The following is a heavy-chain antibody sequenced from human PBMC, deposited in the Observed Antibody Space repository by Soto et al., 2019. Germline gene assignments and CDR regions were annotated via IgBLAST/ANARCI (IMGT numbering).Heavy chain of an antibody. Sequence: PGGSLRLSCVASGFSLSSHAVSWVRQTPEKGLEWVSSISDSGATSSYADFVKGRFTVSRDDSRNTLYLQMDSLRVEDTAVYYCPKVQYYYVSGGNPTVGYRGQGTVVPGSS. CDR1: GFSLSSHA. J-gene: IGHJ4*02. D-gene: IGHD3-10*02. V-gene: IGHV3-23*01. CDR3: PKVQYYYVSGGNPTVGY. CDR2: ISDSGATS.